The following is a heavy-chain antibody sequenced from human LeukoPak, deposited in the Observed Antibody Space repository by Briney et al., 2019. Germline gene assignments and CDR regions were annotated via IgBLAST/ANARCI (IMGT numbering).Heavy chain of an antibody. Sequence: PGGSLRLSCAASGFTFSRYSINWVRQAPGKGLEWVSSISGSSSFIYYADSVKGRFTISRDNAKNSLYLQMNSLRAEDTAVYYCARVRTTSLDYWGQGTLVTVSS. D-gene: IGHD2-2*01. J-gene: IGHJ4*02. CDR1: GFTFSRYS. V-gene: IGHV3-21*01. CDR3: ARVRTTSLDY. CDR2: ISGSSSFI.